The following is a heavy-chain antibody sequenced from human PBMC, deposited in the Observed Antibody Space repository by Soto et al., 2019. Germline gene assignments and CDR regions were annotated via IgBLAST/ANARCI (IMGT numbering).Heavy chain of an antibody. CDR3: ARDLRNGKYQLLGLGY. CDR1: GYTFTGYY. D-gene: IGHD2-2*01. V-gene: IGHV1-2*02. CDR2: INPNSGGT. Sequence: DSGKVCCKASGYTFTGYYMHWVRQAPGQGLEWMGWINPNSGGTNYAQKFQGRVTMTRDTSISTAYMELSRLRSDDTAVYYCARDLRNGKYQLLGLGYWGQGTLVTVSS. J-gene: IGHJ4*02.